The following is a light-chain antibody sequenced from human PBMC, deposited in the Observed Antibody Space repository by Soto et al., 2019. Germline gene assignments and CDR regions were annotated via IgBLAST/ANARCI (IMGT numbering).Light chain of an antibody. CDR3: QQYNSYST. V-gene: IGKV1-5*03. Sequence: DIQMTQSPSTLSASVGDRVTITCRASQSISSWLSWYQQKPGKDPKLLIYKASSLESGVPSRFSGSGSGTKFTLTISSQQPDDFATYYYQQYNSYSTFGQGTKVEIK. CDR2: KAS. J-gene: IGKJ1*01. CDR1: QSISSW.